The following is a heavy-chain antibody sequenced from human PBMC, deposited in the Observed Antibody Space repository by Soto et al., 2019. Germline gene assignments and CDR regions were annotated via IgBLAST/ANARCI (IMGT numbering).Heavy chain of an antibody. CDR3: ATGFRSSHFTY. J-gene: IGHJ4*02. CDR1: GLSFSDYY. CDR2: ITSSSSTI. Sequence: QVELVESGGGLVKPGGSLRLSCAASGLSFSDYYMSWIRQAPGKGLEWIAYITSSSSTIYYAASVKGRFTISRNDAENSLCLQLASMRAEATGVFYCATGFRSSHFTYWGQGTLFTVSS. V-gene: IGHV3-11*01. D-gene: IGHD3-10*01.